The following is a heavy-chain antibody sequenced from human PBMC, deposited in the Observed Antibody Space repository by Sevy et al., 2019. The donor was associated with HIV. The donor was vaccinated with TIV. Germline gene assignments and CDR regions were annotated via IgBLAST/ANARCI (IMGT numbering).Heavy chain of an antibody. Sequence: GESLKISCAASGFTFSSYAMHWVRQAPGKGLEWVAVISYDGSNKYYADSVKGRFTISRDNSKNTLYLQMNSLRAEDTAVYYCAREWELLSHYGMDVWGQGTTVTVSS. CDR3: AREWELLSHYGMDV. CDR2: ISYDGSNK. D-gene: IGHD1-26*01. CDR1: GFTFSSYA. J-gene: IGHJ6*02. V-gene: IGHV3-30-3*01.